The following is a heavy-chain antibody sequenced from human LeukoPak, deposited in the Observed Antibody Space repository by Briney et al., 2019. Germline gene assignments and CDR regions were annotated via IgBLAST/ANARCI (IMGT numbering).Heavy chain of an antibody. J-gene: IGHJ4*02. D-gene: IGHD5-18*01. CDR3: AEASPTRLVDTAMVSN. V-gene: IGHV3-23*01. CDR2: ISGSGGST. Sequence: GGSLRLSCAVSGFTFSSYAMSWVRQAPGKGLEWVSAISGSGGSTYYADSVKGRFTISRDNSKNTLYLQMNSLRAEDTAVYYCAEASPTRLVDTAMVSNWGQGTLVSVSS. CDR1: GFTFSSYA.